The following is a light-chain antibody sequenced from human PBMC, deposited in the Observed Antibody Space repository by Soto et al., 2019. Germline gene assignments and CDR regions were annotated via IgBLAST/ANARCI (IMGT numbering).Light chain of an antibody. Sequence: DIQMTQSPSTLSASVGDGVTITCRASQSISSWLAWYQQKPGKAPKLLMYRASSLESGVPSRFSGGGSGTEFTLTISSLQPDDFATYYCQQYNSYPLTFGQGTKVEIK. CDR2: RAS. J-gene: IGKJ1*01. V-gene: IGKV1-5*03. CDR3: QQYNSYPLT. CDR1: QSISSW.